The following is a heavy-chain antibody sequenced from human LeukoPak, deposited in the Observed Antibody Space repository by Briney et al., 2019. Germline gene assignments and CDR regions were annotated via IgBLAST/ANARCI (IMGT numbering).Heavy chain of an antibody. D-gene: IGHD3-10*01. CDR2: IYYSGST. J-gene: IGHJ5*02. V-gene: IGHV4-30-4*08. CDR3: ARTAKYYYGSGSYPNWFDP. Sequence: SQTLFLTCTVSGGSISSGDYYWSWIRQPPGKGLEWIGYIYYSGSTYYNPSLKSRVTISVDTFKNQLSLKLSSVTAADTAVYYCARTAKYYYGSGSYPNWFDPWGQGTLVTVSS. CDR1: GGSISSGDYY.